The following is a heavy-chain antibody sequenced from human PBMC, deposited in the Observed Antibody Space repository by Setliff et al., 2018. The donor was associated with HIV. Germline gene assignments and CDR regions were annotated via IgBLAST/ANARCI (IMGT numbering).Heavy chain of an antibody. J-gene: IGHJ3*02. CDR1: ADTFTNCL. V-gene: IGHV1-2*06. CDR2: INPNSGGT. CDR3: ATVSHTNVAAHDAFDI. Sequence: ASVKVSCKASADTFTNCLINWVRQAPGQGLEWMGRINPNSGGTNYAQKFQGRVTMTRDTSISTAYMELSRLRSDDTAVYYCATVSHTNVAAHDAFDIWGQGTMVTVSS. D-gene: IGHD6-19*01.